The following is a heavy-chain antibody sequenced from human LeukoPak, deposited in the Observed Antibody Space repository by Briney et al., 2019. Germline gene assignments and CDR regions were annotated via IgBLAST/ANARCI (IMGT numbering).Heavy chain of an antibody. V-gene: IGHV2-70*11. D-gene: IGHD2-2*01. CDR3: ARINSAIQSYYYYYYMDV. CDR1: GFSLSTSGMC. J-gene: IGHJ6*03. CDR2: IDWDDDK. Sequence: SGPTLVNPTQTLTLTCTFSGFSLSTSGMCVSWIRQPPGKALEWLARIDWDDDKYYSTSLKTRLTISKDTSKNQVVLTMTNMDPVDTATYYCARINSAIQSYYYYYYMDVWGKGTTVTVSS.